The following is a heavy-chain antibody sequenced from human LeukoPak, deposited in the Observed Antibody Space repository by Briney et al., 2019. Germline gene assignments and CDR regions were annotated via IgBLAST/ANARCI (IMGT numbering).Heavy chain of an antibody. CDR2: ISGSDGST. CDR3: ARARVSSGWYGFFDY. Sequence: GGSLRLSCAASGFTFSSYAMSWVRQAPGKGLEWVSAISGSDGSTYYADSVKGRFTISRDNSKNTLYLQMNSLRAEDTAVYYCARARVSSGWYGFFDYGGQGTLVTVSS. CDR1: GFTFSSYA. D-gene: IGHD6-19*01. J-gene: IGHJ4*02. V-gene: IGHV3-23*01.